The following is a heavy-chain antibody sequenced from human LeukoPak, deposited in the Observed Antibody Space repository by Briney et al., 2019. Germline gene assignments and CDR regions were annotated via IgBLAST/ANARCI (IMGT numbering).Heavy chain of an antibody. CDR3: ARTITIQFGRLRRQTFNWFDP. CDR1: GGSISSSSYY. CDR2: IYYSGST. D-gene: IGHD3-3*01. Sequence: NPSETLSPTCTVSGGSISSSSYYWGWIRQPPGKGLEWIGSIYYSGSTYYNPSLKSRVTISVDTSKNQFSLKLSSVTAADTAVYYCARTITIQFGRLRRQTFNWFDPWGQGTLVTVSS. J-gene: IGHJ5*02. V-gene: IGHV4-39*07.